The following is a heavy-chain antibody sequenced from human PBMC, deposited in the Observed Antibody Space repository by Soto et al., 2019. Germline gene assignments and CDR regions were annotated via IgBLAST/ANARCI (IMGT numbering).Heavy chain of an antibody. CDR3: GRGDRGAFDL. Sequence: EVQLVESGGGLVRPGGSLRLSCAASGFTFSYYWMHWVRQAPGKGLVWVSRIHSDGSSTTYAEFVKGRFIISRDNARNTVDLQMNSVRVEDTAVYDCGRGDRGAFDLWCQGTVVTVSS. J-gene: IGHJ3*01. V-gene: IGHV3-74*01. D-gene: IGHD1-26*01. CDR1: GFTFSYYW. CDR2: IHSDGSST.